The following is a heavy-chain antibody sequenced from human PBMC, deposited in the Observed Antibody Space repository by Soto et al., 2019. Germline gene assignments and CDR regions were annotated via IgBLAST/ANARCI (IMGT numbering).Heavy chain of an antibody. CDR2: ISSSSSYI. J-gene: IGHJ6*02. Sequence: PGGSLRLSCAASGFTFSSYIINWVRQAPGKGLEWVSSISSSSSYIYYADSVKGRFTISRDNAKNSLYLQMNSLRAEDTAVYYCARGLLWSQAYYYYYGMDVWGQGTTVTVSS. D-gene: IGHD5-18*01. V-gene: IGHV3-21*01. CDR3: ARGLLWSQAYYYYYGMDV. CDR1: GFTFSSYI.